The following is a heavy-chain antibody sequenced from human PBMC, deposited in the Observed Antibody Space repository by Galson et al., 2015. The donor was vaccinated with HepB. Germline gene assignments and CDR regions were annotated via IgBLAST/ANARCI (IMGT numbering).Heavy chain of an antibody. J-gene: IGHJ4*02. CDR2: IYPGDSDT. Sequence: QSGAEVKKPGESLKISCKGSGYSFTSYWIGWVRQMPGKGLEWMGIIYPGDSDTRYSPSFQGQVTISADKSISTAYLQWSSLKASDTAMYYCARLGAEDSSSKPYYFDYWGQGTLVTVSS. D-gene: IGHD6-13*01. V-gene: IGHV5-51*01. CDR3: ARLGAEDSSSKPYYFDY. CDR1: GYSFTSYW.